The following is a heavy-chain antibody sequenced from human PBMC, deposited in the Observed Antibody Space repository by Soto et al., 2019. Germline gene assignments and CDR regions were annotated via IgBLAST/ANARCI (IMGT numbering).Heavy chain of an antibody. CDR1: GGSISSGDYY. CDR2: IYYSGST. J-gene: IGHJ4*02. CDR3: AREVYNWHYYFDY. D-gene: IGHD1-7*01. V-gene: IGHV4-30-4*01. Sequence: SETLSLTCTVSGGSISSGDYYWSWIRQPPGKGLEWIGYIYYSGSTYYNPSLKSRVTISVDTSKNQFSLKLSSVTAADTAVYYCAREVYNWHYYFDYWGQGTLVTVSS.